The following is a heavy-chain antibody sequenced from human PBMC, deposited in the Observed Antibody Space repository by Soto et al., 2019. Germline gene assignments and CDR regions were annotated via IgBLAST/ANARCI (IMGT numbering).Heavy chain of an antibody. Sequence: GGSLRLSCAASGFTFSSYWMSWVRQAPGKGQEWVANRKQDGSEKYYVDSVKGRFTISRDNAKNSLYLQMNSLRAEDTAVYYCARDVRNFDMLWHYWGQGTLVTVS. V-gene: IGHV3-7*01. CDR1: GFTFSSYW. CDR2: RKQDGSEK. D-gene: IGHD3-9*01. CDR3: ARDVRNFDMLWHY. J-gene: IGHJ4*02.